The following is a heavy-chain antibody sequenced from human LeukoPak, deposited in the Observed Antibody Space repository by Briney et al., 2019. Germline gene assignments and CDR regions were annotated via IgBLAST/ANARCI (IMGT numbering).Heavy chain of an antibody. CDR3: ARRAPYGSGSDYYYYYGMDV. CDR2: ISAYNGNT. CDR1: GYTFTSYG. V-gene: IGHV1-18*01. D-gene: IGHD3-10*01. J-gene: IGHJ6*02. Sequence: ASVKVSCKASGYTFTSYGISWVRQAPGQGLEWMGWISAYNGNTNYAQKLQGRVTMTTDTSTSTAYMELRSLRSDDTAVYYCARRAPYGSGSDYYYYYGMDVWGQGTTVTVSS.